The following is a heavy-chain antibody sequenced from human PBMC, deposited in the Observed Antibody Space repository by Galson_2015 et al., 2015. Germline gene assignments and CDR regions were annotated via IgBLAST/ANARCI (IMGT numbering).Heavy chain of an antibody. D-gene: IGHD2-2*01. Sequence: CAASGLTFSSYGMHWVRQAPGKGLEWLAVISYDGSNKYYADSVKGRFTISRDNFKNTLYLQMNTLRPEDTAVYYCANLLPVASYNYYGMDVWGQGTTVTVSS. J-gene: IGHJ6*02. CDR2: ISYDGSNK. V-gene: IGHV3-30*18. CDR1: GLTFSSYG. CDR3: ANLLPVASYNYYGMDV.